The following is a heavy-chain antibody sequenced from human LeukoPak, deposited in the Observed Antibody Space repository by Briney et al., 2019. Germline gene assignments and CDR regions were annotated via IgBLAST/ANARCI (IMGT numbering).Heavy chain of an antibody. CDR3: ARVRAATGYYSDDAFDI. J-gene: IGHJ3*02. CDR2: INPSGGST. V-gene: IGHV1-46*01. Sequence: ASVKVSCKASGYTFTSYYMHWVRQAPGQGLEWMGIINPSGGSTSYAQKFQGRVTMTRDTSISTAYMELSRLRSDDTAVYYCARVRAATGYYSDDAFDIWGQGTMVTVSS. CDR1: GYTFTSYY. D-gene: IGHD3-9*01.